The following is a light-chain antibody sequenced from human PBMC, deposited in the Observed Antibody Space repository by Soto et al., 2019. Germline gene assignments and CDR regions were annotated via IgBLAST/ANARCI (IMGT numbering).Light chain of an antibody. V-gene: IGKV1-5*03. CDR2: KAS. CDR1: QRISVW. CDR3: QQYNSYSPT. J-gene: IGKJ1*01. Sequence: DIQMTQSPSTLSASVGDRVTITCRASQRISVWLAWYKQTAGKAPNLLIYKASRMESGVPSRFRGSGAVTEFTLTISGLQPGDSATYYCQQYNSYSPTFXQGTKVDIK.